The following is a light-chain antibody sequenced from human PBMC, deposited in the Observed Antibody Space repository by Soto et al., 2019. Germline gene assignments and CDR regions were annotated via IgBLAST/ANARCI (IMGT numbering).Light chain of an antibody. CDR1: QSVSSN. CDR2: GAS. V-gene: IGKV3-15*01. Sequence: EIVMTQSPATLSVSPGEGATLSCRASQSVSSNLAWYQQKPGQAPRLLIYGASTRATGFPARFSGSGSGTECALTISSLQSEDFAVYYCQQYNNWPLTFGGGTRVEIK. CDR3: QQYNNWPLT. J-gene: IGKJ4*01.